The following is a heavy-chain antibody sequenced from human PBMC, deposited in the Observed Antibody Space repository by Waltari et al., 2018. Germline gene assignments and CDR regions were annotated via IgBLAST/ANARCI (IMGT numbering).Heavy chain of an antibody. Sequence: QVQLVQSGAEAKKPGASVKVSCKASGDTFTSYDINWVRQATGQGVEWMGWMNPNSGNTGYAQKFQDRVIMTTNTSISTAYMELSSLRSEDTAVYYCARGAAAGKGANWFDPWGQGTLVIVSS. CDR2: MNPNSGNT. CDR1: GDTFTSYD. CDR3: ARGAAAGKGANWFDP. D-gene: IGHD6-13*01. J-gene: IGHJ5*02. V-gene: IGHV1-8*01.